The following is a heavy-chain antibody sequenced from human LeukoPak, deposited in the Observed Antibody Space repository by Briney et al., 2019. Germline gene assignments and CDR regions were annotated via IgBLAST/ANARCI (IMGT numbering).Heavy chain of an antibody. CDR3: AREEGVDGTSGINN. CDR1: GFTFSTYG. V-gene: IGHV3-33*01. J-gene: IGHJ4*02. D-gene: IGHD4-23*01. CDR2: IWYNGNT. Sequence: GGSLRLSCAASGFTFSTYGMHWVRQAPGKGLEWVSDIWYNGNTYYADSVKGRFTISRDNSKSTLYLQMNSLGAEDTAVYYCAREEGVDGTSGINNRGQGTLVIVSS.